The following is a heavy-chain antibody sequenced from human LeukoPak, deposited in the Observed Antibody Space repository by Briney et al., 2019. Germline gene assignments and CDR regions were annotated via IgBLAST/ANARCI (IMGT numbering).Heavy chain of an antibody. D-gene: IGHD3-22*01. V-gene: IGHV1-24*01. J-gene: IGHJ5*02. Sequence: ASVKVSCKVSGYTLTELSMHWVRQAPGKGLEWMGGFDPEDGETIYAQKFQGRVTMTEDTSTDTAYMELSSLRSEDTAVYYCATAHSSGYWSDNWFDPWGQGTLVTVSS. CDR2: FDPEDGET. CDR3: ATAHSSGYWSDNWFDP. CDR1: GYTLTELS.